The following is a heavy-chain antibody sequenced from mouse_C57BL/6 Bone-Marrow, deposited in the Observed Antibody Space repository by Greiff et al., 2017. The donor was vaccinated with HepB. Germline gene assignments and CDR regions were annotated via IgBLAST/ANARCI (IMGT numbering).Heavy chain of an antibody. V-gene: IGHV1-15*01. CDR2: IDPETGGT. CDR1: GYTFTDYE. J-gene: IGHJ3*01. Sequence: VKLVESGAELVRPGASVTLSCKASGYTFTDYEMHWVKQTPVHGLEWIGAIDPETGGTAYNQKFKGKAILTADKSSSTAYMELRSLTSEDSAVYYCTRERLRRRFAYWGQGTLVTVSA. CDR3: TRERLRRRFAY. D-gene: IGHD2-4*01.